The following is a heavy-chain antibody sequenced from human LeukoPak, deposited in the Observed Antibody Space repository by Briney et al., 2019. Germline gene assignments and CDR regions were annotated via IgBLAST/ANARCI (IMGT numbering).Heavy chain of an antibody. V-gene: IGHV3-48*03. CDR1: GFAFSTYE. J-gene: IGHJ4*02. CDR3: TRVVVPRDAAMGV. D-gene: IGHD5-18*01. CDR2: IGSSAYTI. Sequence: PGGSLRLCCAASGFAFSTYEMNWGRQAPGKGLEWVSYIGSSAYTIYHADSVKGRFTISRDNAKNSLYLQMNSLRAEDTAVYYCTRVVVPRDAAMGVWGQGTLVTVSS.